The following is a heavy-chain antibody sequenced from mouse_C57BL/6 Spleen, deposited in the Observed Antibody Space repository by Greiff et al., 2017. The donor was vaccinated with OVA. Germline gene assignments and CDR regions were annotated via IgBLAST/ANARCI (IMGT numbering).Heavy chain of an antibody. J-gene: IGHJ4*01. CDR2: IYPTDSET. CDR1: GYTFTSYW. CDR3: AFEGYYDSSDAMDY. Sequence: VQLQQPGAELVRPGSSVKLSCKASGYTFTSYWMDWVKQRPGQGLEWIGNIYPTDSETHYNQQFKDKATLTVDKSSSTAYMQLSSLTSEDSAVYYCAFEGYYDSSDAMDYWGQGPSVTVSS. D-gene: IGHD2-4*01. V-gene: IGHV1-61*01.